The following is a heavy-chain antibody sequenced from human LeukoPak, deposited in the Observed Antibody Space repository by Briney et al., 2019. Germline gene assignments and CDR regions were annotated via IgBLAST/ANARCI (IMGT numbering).Heavy chain of an antibody. Sequence: SETLSLTCTVSGGSISSSSYYCGWIRQPPGKGLEWIGSIYYSGSTYYNPSLKSRVTISVDTSKNQFSLKLSSVTAADTAVYCCAREGLVATIGGGFDYWGQGTLVTVSS. J-gene: IGHJ4*02. CDR3: AREGLVATIGGGFDY. CDR2: IYYSGST. CDR1: GGSISSSSYY. D-gene: IGHD5-12*01. V-gene: IGHV4-39*07.